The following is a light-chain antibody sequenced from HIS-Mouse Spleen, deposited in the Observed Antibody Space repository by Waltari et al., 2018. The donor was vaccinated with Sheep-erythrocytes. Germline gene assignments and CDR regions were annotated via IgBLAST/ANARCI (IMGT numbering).Light chain of an antibody. CDR2: EGS. V-gene: IGLV2-23*01. Sequence: QSALTQPASVSGSPGQSITISCTGTSSDVGSYNLVPWYQQHPGKAPKLMIYEGSKRPSGVSNRFSGSKSGNTAFLIISGLQAEDEADYYCCSYAGSSTLVFGGGTKLTVL. CDR1: SSDVGSYNL. J-gene: IGLJ2*01. CDR3: CSYAGSSTLV.